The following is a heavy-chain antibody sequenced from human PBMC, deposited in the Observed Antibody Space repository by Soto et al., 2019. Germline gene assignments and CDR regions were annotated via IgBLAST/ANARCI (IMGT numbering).Heavy chain of an antibody. D-gene: IGHD5-18*01. V-gene: IGHV1-3*01. CDR3: VRGTLGGYGYGRVTNWFDP. CDR2: INAGNGNT. Sequence: QVQLVQSGAEVKKPGASVKVSCKASGYTFTSYAMHWVRQAPGQRLEWMGWINAGNGNTKYSQKFQGRVTITRDTTASQAYMELSSLRSEDRPVYYFVRGTLGGYGYGRVTNWFDPWGQGTLVTVSS. J-gene: IGHJ5*02. CDR1: GYTFTSYA.